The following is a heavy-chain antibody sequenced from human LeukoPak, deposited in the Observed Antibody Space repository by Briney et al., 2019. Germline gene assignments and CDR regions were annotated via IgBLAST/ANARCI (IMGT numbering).Heavy chain of an antibody. CDR1: GGSISSYY. CDR2: IYTSGST. CDR3: ARIAARPVYYYYMDV. V-gene: IGHV4-4*07. Sequence: SETLSLTCTVSGGSISSYYWSWIRQPAGKGLEWIGRIYTSGSTNYNPSLKSRVTMSVDTSKNQCSLKLSSVTAADTAVYYCARIAARPVYYYYMDVWGKGTTVTVSS. D-gene: IGHD6-6*01. J-gene: IGHJ6*03.